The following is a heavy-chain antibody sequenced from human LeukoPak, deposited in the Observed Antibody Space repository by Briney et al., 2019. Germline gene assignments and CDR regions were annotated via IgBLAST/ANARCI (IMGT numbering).Heavy chain of an antibody. CDR3: ARVYWVYYFDC. Sequence: SETLSLTCTVSGYSISSGYYWGWIRQPPGKGLEWIGSIYHSGSTYYNPSLKSRVTISVDTSKNQFSLKLSSVTASDTAVYYCARVYWVYYFDCWGQGTLVTVSS. CDR2: IYHSGST. CDR1: GYSISSGYY. V-gene: IGHV4-38-2*02. J-gene: IGHJ4*02. D-gene: IGHD2-8*02.